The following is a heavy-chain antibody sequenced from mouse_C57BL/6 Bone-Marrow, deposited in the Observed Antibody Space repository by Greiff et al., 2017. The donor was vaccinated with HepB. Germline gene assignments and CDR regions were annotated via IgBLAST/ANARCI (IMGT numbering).Heavy chain of an antibody. J-gene: IGHJ2*01. CDR3: AYLLWLRRGYFDD. CDR1: GFNIKDYY. V-gene: IGHV14-2*01. Sequence: VQLKQSGAELVKPGASVKLSCTASGFNIKDYYMHWVKQRTEQGLEWIGRIDPEDGETKYAPKFQGKATLTADTSSNTAYLQLSSLTSEDTAVYYCAYLLWLRRGYFDDWGQGTTLTVSS. CDR2: IDPEDGET. D-gene: IGHD2-2*01.